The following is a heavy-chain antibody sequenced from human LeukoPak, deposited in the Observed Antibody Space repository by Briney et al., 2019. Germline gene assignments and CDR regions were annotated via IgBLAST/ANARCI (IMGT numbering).Heavy chain of an antibody. CDR1: GGSFSGNF. D-gene: IGHD3-3*01. CDR3: AREGGFYRPLDY. CDR2: INDSGAT. V-gene: IGHV4-34*01. J-gene: IGHJ4*02. Sequence: PSETLSLTCAVHGGSFSGNFWSWIRQPPEKGLEWIGEINDSGATKYNPTLQSRVTISEDTSKNHFSLILRSVTAADTAVYYCAREGGFYRPLDYSGQGTLVTVSS.